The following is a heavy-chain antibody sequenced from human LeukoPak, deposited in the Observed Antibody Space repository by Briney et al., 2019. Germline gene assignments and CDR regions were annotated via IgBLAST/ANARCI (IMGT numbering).Heavy chain of an antibody. Sequence: SETLSLTCTVSGGSISSYYWSWIRQPPGKGLEWIGYIYYSGSTNYNPSLKSRVTISVDTSKNQFSLKLSSVTAADTAVYYCARATSTSSSPLEYWGQGTLVTVS. CDR3: ARATSTSSSPLEY. CDR2: IYYSGST. CDR1: GGSISSYY. D-gene: IGHD3-16*01. V-gene: IGHV4-59*01. J-gene: IGHJ4*02.